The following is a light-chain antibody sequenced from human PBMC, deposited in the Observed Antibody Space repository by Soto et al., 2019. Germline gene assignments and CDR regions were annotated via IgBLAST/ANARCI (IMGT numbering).Light chain of an antibody. CDR1: NSDVGGYNY. J-gene: IGLJ1*01. V-gene: IGLV2-14*01. CDR3: NSYATGNTRV. Sequence: QSVLTQPASVSGSPGQSITIFCTGTNSDVGGYNYVSWYRQHPGKAPKLIIYGVTNRPSGVSDRFSGSKSGNTASLTISGLQAEDEADYYCNSYATGNTRVFGTGTKVTVL. CDR2: GVT.